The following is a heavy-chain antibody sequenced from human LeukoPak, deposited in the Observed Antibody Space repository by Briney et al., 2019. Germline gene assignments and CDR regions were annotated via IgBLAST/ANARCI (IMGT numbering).Heavy chain of an antibody. V-gene: IGHV4-59*01. CDR1: GGSISSYY. CDR2: IYYSGST. CDR3: ASARSRHDAFDI. J-gene: IGHJ3*02. Sequence: XXTLSLTCTVSGGSISSYYWSWIRQPPGKGLEWIGYIYYSGSTNYNPSLKSRVTISVDTSKNQFSLKLSSVTAADTAVYYCASARSRHDAFDIWGQGTMVAVSS.